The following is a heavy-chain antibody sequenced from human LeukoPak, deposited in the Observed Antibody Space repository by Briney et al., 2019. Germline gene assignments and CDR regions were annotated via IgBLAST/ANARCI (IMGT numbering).Heavy chain of an antibody. CDR1: GLTFTSSA. CDR3: AADPYDYGDYVLGY. D-gene: IGHD4-17*01. V-gene: IGHV1-58*01. Sequence: SVKVSCRASGLTFTSSAVQWVRQARGQRLEWIGWIVVGSGNTNYAQKFQERVTITRDMSTSTAYMELSSLRSEDTAVYYCAADPYDYGDYVLGYWGQGTLVTVSS. CDR2: IVVGSGNT. J-gene: IGHJ4*02.